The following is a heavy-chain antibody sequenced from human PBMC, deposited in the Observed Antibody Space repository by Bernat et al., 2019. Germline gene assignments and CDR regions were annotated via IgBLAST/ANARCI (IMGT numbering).Heavy chain of an antibody. CDR1: GFTFSSYA. D-gene: IGHD6-13*01. Sequence: QVQLVESGGGVVQPGRSLRLSCAASGFTFSSYAMHWVRQAPGKGLEWVAVISYDGSNKYYADSVKGRFTISRDNSKNTLYLQMNSLRAEDTAVYYCARDTVSLARTAAVFDYWGQGTLVTVSS. J-gene: IGHJ4*02. CDR2: ISYDGSNK. CDR3: ARDTVSLARTAAVFDY. V-gene: IGHV3-30-3*01.